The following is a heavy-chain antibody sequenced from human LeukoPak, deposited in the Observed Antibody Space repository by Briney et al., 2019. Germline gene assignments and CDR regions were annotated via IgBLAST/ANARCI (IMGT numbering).Heavy chain of an antibody. CDR3: ARGSYGGNLDY. CDR1: GGSISSYY. Sequence: SETLSLTCTVSGGSISSYYWSWIRQPPGKGLERLGYIYYSGSTNYNLSLKSLVTISVDTSKNQFSLKLSSVTAADTAVYYCARGSYGGNLDYWGQGTLVTVSS. J-gene: IGHJ4*02. D-gene: IGHD4-23*01. CDR2: IYYSGST. V-gene: IGHV4-59*01.